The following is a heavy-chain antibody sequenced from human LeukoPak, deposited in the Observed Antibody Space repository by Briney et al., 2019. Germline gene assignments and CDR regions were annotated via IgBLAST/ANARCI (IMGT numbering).Heavy chain of an antibody. Sequence: GGSLRLSCAASGFPLSSYGMFWVRQTPDKGLQWVAYLRRDATYSNYADSVRGRFTISRDNSKNTLDLQMSSLRVEDTAVYYCASGGPTRGTLAYSGQGTLVTVSS. CDR1: GFPLSSYG. J-gene: IGHJ4*02. CDR3: ASGGPTRGTLAY. V-gene: IGHV3-30*02. D-gene: IGHD1-26*01. CDR2: LRRDATYS.